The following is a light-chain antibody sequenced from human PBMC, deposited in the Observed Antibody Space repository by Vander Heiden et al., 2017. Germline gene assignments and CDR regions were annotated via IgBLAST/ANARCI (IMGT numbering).Light chain of an antibody. Sequence: DIQMTHSPSSLSASVGDRVTITCRASQSISSYLNWYQQKPGKAPKLLIYAASSLQSGVPSRFSGSGSGTDFTLTISSLQPEDFATYYCQQSYSTPSTFRHETKLEIK. V-gene: IGKV1-39*01. J-gene: IGKJ2*01. CDR2: AAS. CDR1: QSISSY. CDR3: QQSYSTPST.